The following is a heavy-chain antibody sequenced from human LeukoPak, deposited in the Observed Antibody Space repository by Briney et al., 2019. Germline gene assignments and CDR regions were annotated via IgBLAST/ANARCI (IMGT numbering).Heavy chain of an antibody. CDR1: GFTFSSYA. J-gene: IGHJ6*03. V-gene: IGHV3-30-3*01. CDR3: ARDPRFLEWLLSAYYYYMDV. D-gene: IGHD3-3*01. CDR2: ISYDGSNK. Sequence: GGSLRLSCAASGFTFSSYAMHWVRQAPGKGLEWVAVISYDGSNKYYADSVKGRFTISRDNSKNTLYLQMDSLRAEDTAVYYCARDPRFLEWLLSAYYYYMDVWGKGTTVTVSS.